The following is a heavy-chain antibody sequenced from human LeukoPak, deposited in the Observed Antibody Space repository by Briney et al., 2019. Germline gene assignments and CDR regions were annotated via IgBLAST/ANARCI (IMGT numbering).Heavy chain of an antibody. J-gene: IGHJ4*02. Sequence: ASVKVSCKASGYTFTGYYMHWVRQPPGQGLEWMGIINSSGGTTSYAQKFQGRVTMTRDTSTSTVYMELSSLRSEDTAVYYFARGGWYYFDYWGQGTLVTVSS. CDR3: ARGGWYYFDY. CDR2: INSSGGTT. CDR1: GYTFTGYY. D-gene: IGHD6-19*01. V-gene: IGHV1-46*01.